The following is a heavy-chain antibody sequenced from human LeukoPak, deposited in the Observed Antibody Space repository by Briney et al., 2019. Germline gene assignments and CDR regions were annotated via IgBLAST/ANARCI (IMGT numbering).Heavy chain of an antibody. CDR1: GGSISSYY. Sequence: SETLSLTCTVSGGSISSYYWSWIRQPPGKGLEGIGYIYYSGSTNYNPSLKSRVTISVDTSKNQFSLKLSSVTAADTAVYYCARSLMVRGVIPYYYYYYMDVWGKGTTVTVSS. D-gene: IGHD3-10*01. CDR3: ARSLMVRGVIPYYYYYYMDV. V-gene: IGHV4-59*01. J-gene: IGHJ6*03. CDR2: IYYSGST.